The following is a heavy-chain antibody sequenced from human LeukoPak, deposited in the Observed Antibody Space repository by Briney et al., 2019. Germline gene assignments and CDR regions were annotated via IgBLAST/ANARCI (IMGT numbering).Heavy chain of an antibody. V-gene: IGHV3-30-3*02. CDR2: ISFDGNDK. Sequence: PGRSLRLSCAASGFSFSSYTMHWLRQAPGKGLEWVAVISFDGNDKYYSDSVKGRFTISRDNSKNTLYLQMNSLRAEDTAVYYCAKSLRYYDILTGYYLDYFDYWGQGTLVTVSS. CDR3: AKSLRYYDILTGYYLDYFDY. J-gene: IGHJ4*02. CDR1: GFSFSSYT. D-gene: IGHD3-9*01.